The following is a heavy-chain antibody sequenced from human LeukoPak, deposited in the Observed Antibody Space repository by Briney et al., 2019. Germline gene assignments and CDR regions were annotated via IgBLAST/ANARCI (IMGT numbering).Heavy chain of an antibody. J-gene: IGHJ4*02. CDR1: GGSFSGYS. D-gene: IGHD6-19*01. CDR3: ARGVRIAVAHPHLDY. V-gene: IGHV4-34*01. CDR2: INHSGST. Sequence: KPSETLSLTCAVYGGSFSGYSWSWIRKPPGRGLEWIGEINHSGSTNYNPSLKSRVTISVDTSNKQFSLKLSSVTAADTAVYYCARGVRIAVAHPHLDYWGLGSLVTVSS.